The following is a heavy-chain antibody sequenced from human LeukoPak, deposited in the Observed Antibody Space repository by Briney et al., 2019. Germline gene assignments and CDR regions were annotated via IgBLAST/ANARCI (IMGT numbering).Heavy chain of an antibody. Sequence: ASVKVSCKASGYTFTSYDINWVRQATGQGLEWMGWMNPNSGNTGYAQKLQGRVTMTTDTSTSTAYMELRSLRSDDTAVYYCARDLPIHGYSSGWYDWFDPWGQGTLVTVSS. J-gene: IGHJ5*02. CDR3: ARDLPIHGYSSGWYDWFDP. D-gene: IGHD6-19*01. CDR1: GYTFTSYD. V-gene: IGHV1-8*01. CDR2: MNPNSGNT.